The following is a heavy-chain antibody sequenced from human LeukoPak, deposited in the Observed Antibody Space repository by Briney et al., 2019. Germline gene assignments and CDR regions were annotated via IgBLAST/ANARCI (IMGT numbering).Heavy chain of an antibody. V-gene: IGHV3-30-3*01. CDR3: ARNRNGIVPAAIDGFDY. CDR2: ISYDGNNK. J-gene: IGHJ4*02. D-gene: IGHD2-2*01. Sequence: GGSLRLSCAASGFTFSSYAVHWVRQAPGKGLEWVAVISYDGNNKYYADSVKGRFTISRDNSKNTLYLQMNSLRAEDTAVYYCARNRNGIVPAAIDGFDYWGQGTLVTVSS. CDR1: GFTFSSYA.